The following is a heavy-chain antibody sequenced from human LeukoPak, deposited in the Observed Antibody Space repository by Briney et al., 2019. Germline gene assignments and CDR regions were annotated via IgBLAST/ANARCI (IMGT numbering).Heavy chain of an antibody. Sequence: KPSETLSLTCTVSGGSMSSSSYYWGWIRQPPGKGLEWIGSIYYSGSTYYNPCLKSRVTISVDTSKNQFSLKLSSVTAADTAVYYCARTKKSDSTSWYRDAFDIWGQGTMDTVSS. CDR2: IYYSGST. J-gene: IGHJ3*02. CDR3: ARTKKSDSTSWYRDAFDI. CDR1: GGSMSSSSYY. D-gene: IGHD6-13*01. V-gene: IGHV4-39*07.